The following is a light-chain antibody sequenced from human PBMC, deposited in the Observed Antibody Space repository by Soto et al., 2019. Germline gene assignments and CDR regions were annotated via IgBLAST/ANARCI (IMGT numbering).Light chain of an antibody. Sequence: QSALTQPASVSGSPGQSITISCTGTSSDIGRYNLFSWYQQHHGKAPKLIIYEDIDRPSGVSDRFSGSKSGNTASLTTSGLQTEDDADYYCCSYSGGASVVFGGGTKLTVL. CDR3: CSYSGGASVV. CDR2: EDI. J-gene: IGLJ2*01. V-gene: IGLV2-23*01. CDR1: SSDIGRYNL.